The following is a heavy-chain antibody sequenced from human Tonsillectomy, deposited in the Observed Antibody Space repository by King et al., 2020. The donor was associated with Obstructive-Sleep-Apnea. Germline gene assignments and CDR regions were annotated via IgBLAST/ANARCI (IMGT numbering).Heavy chain of an antibody. D-gene: IGHD1-14*01. CDR2: MNPNSGNT. CDR1: GYTCTSYD. J-gene: IGHJ3*02. Sequence: VQLVESGAEVKKPGASVKVSCKASGYTCTSYDINWVRQAPGQGLEWMGWMNPNSGNTGYAQKFQGRVTLTRKTSINTAYMALSSLRADDTAVYYCARGSRTFDIWGQGTMVTVSS. V-gene: IGHV1-8*01. CDR3: ARGSRTFDI.